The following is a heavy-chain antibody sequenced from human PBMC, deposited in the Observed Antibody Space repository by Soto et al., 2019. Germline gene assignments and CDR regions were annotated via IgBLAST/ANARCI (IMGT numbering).Heavy chain of an antibody. CDR3: ARAGGMARRHKGYMDV. D-gene: IGHD1-20*01. CDR1: GFTFSSYG. V-gene: IGHV3-33*01. Sequence: GGSLRLSCAASGFTFSSYGMHWVRQAPGKGLEWVAVIWYDGSNKYYADSVKGRFTISRDNSKNTLYLQMNSLRAEDTAVYYCARAGGMARRHKGYMDVWGKGTTVTVSS. J-gene: IGHJ6*03. CDR2: IWYDGSNK.